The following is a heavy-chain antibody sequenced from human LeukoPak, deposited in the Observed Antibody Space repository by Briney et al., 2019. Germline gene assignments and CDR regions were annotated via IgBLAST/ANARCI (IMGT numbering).Heavy chain of an antibody. CDR1: GFTFSSYS. CDR3: ASPNILTGLVRDY. CDR2: ISSSSSYI. J-gene: IGHJ4*02. D-gene: IGHD3-9*01. V-gene: IGHV3-21*01. Sequence: GGSLRLSCAASGFTFSSYSMNWVRQAPGKGLEWISSISSSSSYIYYADSVEGRFTISRDNAKNSLYLQMNSLRAEDTAVYYCASPNILTGLVRDYWGQGTLVTVSS.